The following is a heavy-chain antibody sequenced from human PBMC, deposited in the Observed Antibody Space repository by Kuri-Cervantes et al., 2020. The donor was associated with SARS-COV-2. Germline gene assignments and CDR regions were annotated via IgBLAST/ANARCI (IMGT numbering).Heavy chain of an antibody. V-gene: IGHV1-2*04. J-gene: IGHJ3*02. CDR1: GCNFSNYA. Sequence: ASVKVSCKASGCNFSNYAINGMRQAPGQGREWMGWINPKSGGTNYAQKFQGWVTMNMDTSISSVYMELSRLSSDDTAVYYCESSTPFRRIVVISQGGAFDIWGQGTMVTVSS. D-gene: IGHD3-22*01. CDR2: INPKSGGT. CDR3: ESSTPFRRIVVISQGGAFDI.